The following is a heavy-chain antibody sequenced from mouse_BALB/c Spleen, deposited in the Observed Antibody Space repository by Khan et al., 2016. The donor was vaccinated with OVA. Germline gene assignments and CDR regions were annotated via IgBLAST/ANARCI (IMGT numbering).Heavy chain of an antibody. J-gene: IGHJ3*01. V-gene: IGHV5-4*02. D-gene: IGHD2-13*01. Sequence: EVELVESGGGLVKPGGSLKLSCAASGFTFSDYYMYWVRQTPEKRLEWVATISDGGSYTYYPDSVKGRFTISRDDVKNILYLQMSRLKSEDTAMYYCARGYYGDPFAYWGQGTLVTVSA. CDR2: ISDGGSYT. CDR3: ARGYYGDPFAY. CDR1: GFTFSDYY.